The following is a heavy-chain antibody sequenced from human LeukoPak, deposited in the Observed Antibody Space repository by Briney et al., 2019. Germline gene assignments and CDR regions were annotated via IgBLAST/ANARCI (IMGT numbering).Heavy chain of an antibody. Sequence: SETLSLTCTVSGYSISSGYYWGWIRPPPGKGLEWIGSLYHSGSTYYNPSLKSRVTISVDTSKNQFSLKLSSVTAADTAVYYCARAFRVVAATSVFDYWGQGTLVTVSS. CDR2: LYHSGST. D-gene: IGHD2-15*01. V-gene: IGHV4-38-2*02. J-gene: IGHJ4*02. CDR1: GYSISSGYY. CDR3: ARAFRVVAATSVFDY.